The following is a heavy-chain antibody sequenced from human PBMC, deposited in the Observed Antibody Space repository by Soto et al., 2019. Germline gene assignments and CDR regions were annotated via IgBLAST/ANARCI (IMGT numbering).Heavy chain of an antibody. V-gene: IGHV3-23*01. Sequence: GGSLRLSCAASGLTFGIYAMSWVRQAPGKGLEWVSSISAGGDSTYYTDSVKGRFTISRDNSKKTLYLQMNSLRAEDTAVYYCAKHYDRTFDCWGQGTLVTVSS. D-gene: IGHD3-3*01. J-gene: IGHJ4*02. CDR3: AKHYDRTFDC. CDR2: ISAGGDST. CDR1: GLTFGIYA.